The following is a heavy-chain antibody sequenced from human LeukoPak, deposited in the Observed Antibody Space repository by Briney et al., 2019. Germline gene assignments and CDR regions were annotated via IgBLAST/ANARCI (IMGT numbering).Heavy chain of an antibody. CDR3: VRDISNYDFDY. CDR1: GFTFSSYA. CDR2: ISGSGGST. V-gene: IGHV3-23*01. J-gene: IGHJ4*02. Sequence: GGSLRLSCAASGFTFSSYAMSWVRQAPGKGLEWVSAISGSGGSTYYADSVKGRFTISRDNSKNTLYLQMNSLRAEDTAVYYCVRDISNYDFDYWGQGTLVTVSS. D-gene: IGHD4-11*01.